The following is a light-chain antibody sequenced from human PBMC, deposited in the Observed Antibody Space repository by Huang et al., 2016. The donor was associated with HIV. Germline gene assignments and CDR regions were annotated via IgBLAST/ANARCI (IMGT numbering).Light chain of an antibody. CDR1: QSVSSN. V-gene: IGKV3-15*01. CDR2: GAY. J-gene: IGKJ1*01. CDR3: QQYNNWPRT. Sequence: EIVMRQSPATLSASPGERATLSCTASQSVSSNVAWFQQKAGQAPRLLIYGAYTRATGIPARFSGSWSGTDFTLTISSLQSEDFAFYYCQQYNNWPRTFGQGTKVEI.